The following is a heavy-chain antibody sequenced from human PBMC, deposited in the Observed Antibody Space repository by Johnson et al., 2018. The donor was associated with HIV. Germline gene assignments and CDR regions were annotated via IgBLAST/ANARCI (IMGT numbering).Heavy chain of an antibody. CDR1: GFTFSSYA. V-gene: IGHV3-30*04. CDR2: ISYDGSNK. Sequence: QEKLVESGGGVVQPGRSLRLSCAASGFTFSSYAMHWVRQAPGKGLEWVAVISYDGSNKYYADSVKGRFTISRDNSKNTLYLQMNSLRAEDTALYYCTSDRVWIVGATGAFDVWGQGTMVTVSS. CDR3: TSDRVWIVGATGAFDV. D-gene: IGHD1-26*01. J-gene: IGHJ3*01.